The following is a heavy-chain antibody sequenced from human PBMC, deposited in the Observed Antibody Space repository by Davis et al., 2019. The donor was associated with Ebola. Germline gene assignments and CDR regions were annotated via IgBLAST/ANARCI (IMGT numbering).Heavy chain of an antibody. J-gene: IGHJ6*02. CDR2: IYYSGST. CDR1: GGSISSYY. CDR3: ASSSWYRYYYYGMDV. D-gene: IGHD6-13*01. V-gene: IGHV4-59*12. Sequence: GSLRLSCTVSGGSISSYYWSWIRQPPGKGLEWIGYIYYSGSTNYNPSLKSRVTISVDTSKNQFSLKLSSVTAADTAVYYCASSSWYRYYYYGMDVWGQGTTVTVSS.